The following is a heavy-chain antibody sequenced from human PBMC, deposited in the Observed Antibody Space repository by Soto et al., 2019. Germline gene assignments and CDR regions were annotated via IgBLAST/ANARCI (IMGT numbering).Heavy chain of an antibody. Sequence: QVQLQESGPGLVKPSGTLSLTCAVSGDSIPSSNWWCWVRQAPGKGLEWIGEIYHSGATTYNPSLQSRATISVDPSNNHFALKMTSVTAADTAVYFWARDLGTGTDYWGRGTLVTVAS. V-gene: IGHV4-4*02. J-gene: IGHJ4*02. CDR1: GDSIPSSNW. CDR3: ARDLGTGTDY. CDR2: IYHSGAT.